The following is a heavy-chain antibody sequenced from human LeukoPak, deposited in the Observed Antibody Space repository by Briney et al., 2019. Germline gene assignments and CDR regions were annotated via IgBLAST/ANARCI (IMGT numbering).Heavy chain of an antibody. CDR1: GGSISSGDSY. J-gene: IGHJ4*02. V-gene: IGHV4-30-4*08. CDR3: ARENSGYDSYYFDY. Sequence: SETLSLTCTVSGGSISSGDSYWSWIRQPPGKGLEWIGYIYYKGSTYYNPSLKSRVTISVDTSKNQFSLKLSSVTAADTAVYYCARENSGYDSYYFDYWGQGTLVTVSS. CDR2: IYYKGST. D-gene: IGHD5-12*01.